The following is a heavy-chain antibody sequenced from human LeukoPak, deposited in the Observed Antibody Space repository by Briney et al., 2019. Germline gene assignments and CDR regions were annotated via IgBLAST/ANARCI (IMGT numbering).Heavy chain of an antibody. CDR3: ARARSVGATGQRY. Sequence: GGSLRLSCAASGFTFWSYSMNWVRQAPGKGPEWVSYISSSSSTIYYADSVKGRFTISRDNAKNSLYLQMNSLRDEDTAVYYCARARSVGATGQRYWGQGTLVTVSS. J-gene: IGHJ4*02. CDR2: ISSSSSTI. V-gene: IGHV3-48*02. CDR1: GFTFWSYS. D-gene: IGHD1-26*01.